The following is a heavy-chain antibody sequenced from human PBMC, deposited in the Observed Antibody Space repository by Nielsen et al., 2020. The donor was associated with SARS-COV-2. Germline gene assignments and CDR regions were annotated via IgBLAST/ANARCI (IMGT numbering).Heavy chain of an antibody. V-gene: IGHV3-11*04. CDR2: ISSSGSTI. CDR3: ARGAYGSGSYNFDY. J-gene: IGHJ4*02. D-gene: IGHD3-10*01. CDR1: GFTFSDYY. Sequence: GESLKISCAASGFTFSDYYMSWIRQAPGKGLEWVSYISSSGSTIYYGDSVKGRFTISRDNAKNSLYLQMNSLGAEDTAVYYCARGAYGSGSYNFDYWGQGTLVTVSS.